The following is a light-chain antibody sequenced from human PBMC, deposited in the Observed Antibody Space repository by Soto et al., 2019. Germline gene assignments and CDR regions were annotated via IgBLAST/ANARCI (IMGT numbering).Light chain of an antibody. J-gene: IGKJ1*01. CDR3: QQYGSSQS. CDR2: GAS. CDR1: QSVSSSY. Sequence: EIVLTQSPGTLSLSPGERATLSCRASQSVSSSYLAWYQQKPGQAPRLLIYGASSRATGIPDRFSGSGSGTDFTFTISRLEPEEFAVYYCQQYGSSQSFGQGTKVEIK. V-gene: IGKV3-20*01.